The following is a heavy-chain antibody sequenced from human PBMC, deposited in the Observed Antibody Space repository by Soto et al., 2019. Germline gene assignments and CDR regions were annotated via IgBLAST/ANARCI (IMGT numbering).Heavy chain of an antibody. J-gene: IGHJ4*02. Sequence: PSEALCLTFGVSGGSLIGATYSWNWIRQPPGKGLEWIGYIFPSGTTYYNPSLKSRVTISIDVSKNQFSLSLRSLTAADTAVYYCARSREFDYWSQGTLVTVS. CDR3: ARSREFDY. CDR1: GGSLIGATYS. V-gene: IGHV4-30-2*01. CDR2: IFPSGTT.